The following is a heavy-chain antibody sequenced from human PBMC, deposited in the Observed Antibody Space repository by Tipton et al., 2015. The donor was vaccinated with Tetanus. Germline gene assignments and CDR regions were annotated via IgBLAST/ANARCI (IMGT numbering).Heavy chain of an antibody. Sequence: SLRLSCAASGFTFTTFRMHWVRQVPGKGLEWVSRIESDGSNTNYADSVKGRFTVFRDDGKNMFFLQMHSLTVEDTAVYYCARDVGEFSSGYLSSWFDPWGQGTLVTVSS. CDR3: ARDVGEFSSGYLSSWFDP. D-gene: IGHD3-3*01. CDR1: GFTFTTFR. J-gene: IGHJ5*02. V-gene: IGHV3-74*01. CDR2: IESDGSNT.